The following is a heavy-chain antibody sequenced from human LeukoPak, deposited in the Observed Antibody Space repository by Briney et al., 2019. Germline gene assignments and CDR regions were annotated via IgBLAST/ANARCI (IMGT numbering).Heavy chain of an antibody. D-gene: IGHD2-21*02. V-gene: IGHV3-23*01. J-gene: IGHJ6*03. CDR2: ISPSGGIT. CDR3: ARETPYCGGDCYSTYYYYYMDV. Sequence: GGSLRLSCAASGFTFSSHGMNWVRQAPGKGLEWVSGISPSGGITYYTDSVKGRFTISRDNSKNTLYLQMNSLRAEDTAVYYCARETPYCGGDCYSTYYYYYMDVWGKGTTVTISS. CDR1: GFTFSSHG.